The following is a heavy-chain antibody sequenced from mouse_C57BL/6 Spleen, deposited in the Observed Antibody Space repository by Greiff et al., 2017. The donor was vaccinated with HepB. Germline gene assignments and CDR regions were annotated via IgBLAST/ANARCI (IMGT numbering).Heavy chain of an antibody. Sequence: QVQLQQSGAELVKPGASVKISCKASGYAFSSYWMHWVKQRPGKGLEWIGQIYPGDGDTNYNRKFKDKATLTADKSSSTAYMQLSSLTSEDSAVYFCAGGAMVTTEGYYYAMDYWGQGTSVTVSS. V-gene: IGHV1-80*01. D-gene: IGHD2-2*01. J-gene: IGHJ4*01. CDR3: AGGAMVTTEGYYYAMDY. CDR1: GYAFSSYW. CDR2: IYPGDGDT.